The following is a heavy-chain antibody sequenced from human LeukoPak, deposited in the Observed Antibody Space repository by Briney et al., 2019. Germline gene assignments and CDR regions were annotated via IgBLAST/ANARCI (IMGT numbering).Heavy chain of an antibody. J-gene: IGHJ6*03. CDR1: GGSISGDYY. CDR3: ARLKFYDSTGYSPGHYMDV. CDR2: LYPGVST. Sequence: SETLSLTCTVSGGSISGDYYWTWFRQPPGKGLEWIGRLYPGVSTNYNPSLKSRVTMSVDTSKNQFALKLSAVTAADTAVYYCARLKFYDSTGYSPGHYMDVWGKGTTVTVSS. V-gene: IGHV4-4*07. D-gene: IGHD3-22*01.